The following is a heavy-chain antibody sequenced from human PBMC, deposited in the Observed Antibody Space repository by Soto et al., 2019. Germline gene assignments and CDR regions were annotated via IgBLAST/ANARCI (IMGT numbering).Heavy chain of an antibody. CDR2: IDPRDSYT. J-gene: IGHJ5*02. CDR3: ARLYCSSYTCDRWFDP. Sequence: PGESLKISCTGFGYTFTTFWISWVRQMPGRGLEWMGRIDPRDSYTNYSPSFQGHVTISVDKSISTAYLQWGSLKASDTAMYYCARLYCSSYTCDRWFDPWGQGTLVTVSS. V-gene: IGHV5-10-1*01. D-gene: IGHD2-2*01. CDR1: GYTFTTFW.